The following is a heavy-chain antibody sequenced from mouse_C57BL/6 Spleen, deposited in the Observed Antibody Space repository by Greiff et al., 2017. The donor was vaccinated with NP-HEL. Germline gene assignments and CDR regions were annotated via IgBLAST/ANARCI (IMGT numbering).Heavy chain of an antibody. D-gene: IGHD2-5*01. V-gene: IGHV3-6*01. CDR1: GYSITSGYY. CDR2: ISYDGSN. Sequence: EVKVEESGPGLVKPSQSLSLTCSVTGYSITSGYYWNWIRQFPGNKLEWMGYISYDGSNNYNPSLKNRISITRDTSKNQFFLKLNSVTTEDTATDYCARAGYSNFHWYFDVWGTGTTVTVSS. J-gene: IGHJ1*03. CDR3: ARAGYSNFHWYFDV.